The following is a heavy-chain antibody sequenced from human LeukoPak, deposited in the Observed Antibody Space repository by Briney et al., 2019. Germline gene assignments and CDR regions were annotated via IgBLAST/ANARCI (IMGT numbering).Heavy chain of an antibody. CDR2: ISGSGGST. V-gene: IGHV3-23*01. D-gene: IGHD1-26*01. J-gene: IGHJ4*02. CDR1: GFTFSSYA. Sequence: GGSLRLSCAASGFTFSSYAMSWVRQAPGKGLEWVAAISGSGGSTYYADSVKGRFTISRDNSKNTLYLQMDSLRAEDTAVYYCAKDYTRGSYYYNYWGQGTLVTVSS. CDR3: AKDYTRGSYYYNY.